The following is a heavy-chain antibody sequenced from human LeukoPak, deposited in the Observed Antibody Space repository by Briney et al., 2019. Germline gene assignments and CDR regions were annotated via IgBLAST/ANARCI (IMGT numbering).Heavy chain of an antibody. J-gene: IGHJ4*02. CDR2: IYTTGSTDSS. Sequence: PSETLSLTCTVSGGSISSSYCSWIRQPAGKGLEWIGRIYTTGSTDSSDFNPSLKSRVTMSVDTSKNQFSLKLGSVTAADTAVYYCAGFGAGSYYWGQGTLVTVSS. CDR3: AGFGAGSYY. D-gene: IGHD3-10*01. CDR1: GGSISSSY. V-gene: IGHV4-4*07.